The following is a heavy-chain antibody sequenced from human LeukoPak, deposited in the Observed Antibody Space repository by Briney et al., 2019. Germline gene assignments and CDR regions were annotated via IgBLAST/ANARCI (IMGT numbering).Heavy chain of an antibody. CDR3: ARDPPGSGSYYDY. Sequence: SETLSLTCTVSGGSINSYYWSWIRQPPGKELECIGYIYYTGSTNYNPSLKSRVTISVDTSKNQFPLKMSSVTAADTAVYYCARDPPGSGSYYDYWGQGTLVTVSS. CDR2: IYYTGST. CDR1: GGSINSYY. V-gene: IGHV4-59*01. D-gene: IGHD3-10*01. J-gene: IGHJ4*02.